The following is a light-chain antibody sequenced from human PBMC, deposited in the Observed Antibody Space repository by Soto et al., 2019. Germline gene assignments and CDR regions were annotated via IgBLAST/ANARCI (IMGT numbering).Light chain of an antibody. V-gene: IGLV2-14*01. CDR1: SSDVGIYNY. CDR2: EVT. CDR3: SSYTSSNTPYV. J-gene: IGLJ1*01. Sequence: QSVLAQPASVSGSPGQSIAISCTGSSSDVGIYNYVSWYQQHPGKVPKLIIYEVTNRPSGVSNRFSGSKSGNTASLTISGIQAEEEADSYCSSYTSSNTPYVFGTGTKVTV.